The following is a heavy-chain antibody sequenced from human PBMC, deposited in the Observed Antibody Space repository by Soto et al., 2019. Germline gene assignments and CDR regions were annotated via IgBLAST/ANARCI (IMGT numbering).Heavy chain of an antibody. CDR2: ISYDGSNK. CDR1: GFTFSSYG. CDR3: AKERQSSSSLVLSHIVPYGMDV. D-gene: IGHD6-6*01. V-gene: IGHV3-30*18. J-gene: IGHJ6*02. Sequence: GGSLRLSCAASGFTFSSYGMHWVRQAPGKGLEWVAVISYDGSNKYYADSVKGRFTISRDNSKNTLYLQMNSLRAEDTAVYYCAKERQSSSSLVLSHIVPYGMDVWGQGTTVTVSS.